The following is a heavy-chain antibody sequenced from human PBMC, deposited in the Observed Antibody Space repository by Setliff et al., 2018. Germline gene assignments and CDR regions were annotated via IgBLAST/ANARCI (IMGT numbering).Heavy chain of an antibody. Sequence: GGSLRLSCAASGFTFSSDAMTWVRQAPGKGLEWVSIISSDGSSIYYADSVKGRFTISRDNSKNTLFLQMTSLRPEDTGIYYCAKVKKPLIRGSGFDYWGRGTLVTVSS. CDR3: AKVKKPLIRGSGFDY. CDR1: GFTFSSDA. V-gene: IGHV3-23*03. D-gene: IGHD2-8*01. CDR2: ISSDGSSI. J-gene: IGHJ4*02.